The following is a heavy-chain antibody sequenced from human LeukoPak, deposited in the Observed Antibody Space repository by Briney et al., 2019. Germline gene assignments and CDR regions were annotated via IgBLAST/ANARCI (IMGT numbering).Heavy chain of an antibody. V-gene: IGHV3-53*01. CDR2: IHSGGDT. J-gene: IGHJ3*02. CDR3: ARPGITAFDI. Sequence: GGSLRLSCVASGFTVGNNYMSWVRQAPGKGLEWVSLIHSGGDTYYADSVRGRFTISRDNAKNSVSLYMNSLRAEDSAVYYCARPGITAFDILGQGTMGTVSS. D-gene: IGHD3-10*01. CDR1: GFTVGNNY.